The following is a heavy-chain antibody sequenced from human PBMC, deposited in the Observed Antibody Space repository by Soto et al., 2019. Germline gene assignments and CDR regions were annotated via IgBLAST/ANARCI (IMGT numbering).Heavy chain of an antibody. D-gene: IGHD3-9*01. CDR3: ARVRPYYDILTGYYLFDY. Sequence: ASVKVSCKASGYTFTSYGISWVRQAPGQGLEWMGWISAYNGNTNYAQKLQGRVTMTTDTSTSTAYMELRSLRSDDTAVYYCARVRPYYDILTGYYLFDYWGQGTLVTVSS. V-gene: IGHV1-18*01. CDR2: ISAYNGNT. CDR1: GYTFTSYG. J-gene: IGHJ4*02.